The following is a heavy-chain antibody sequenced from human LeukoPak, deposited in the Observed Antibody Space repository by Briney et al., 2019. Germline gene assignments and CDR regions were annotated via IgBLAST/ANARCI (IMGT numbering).Heavy chain of an antibody. J-gene: IGHJ6*02. CDR2: ISSSGSTI. Sequence: GGSLRLSCAASGFTFSSYEMNWVRQAPGKGVEWVSYISSSGSTIYYADSVKGRFTISRDNAKNSLYLQMNSLRAEDTAVYYCAREPYYYGMDVWGQGTTVTVSS. CDR3: AREPYYYGMDV. CDR1: GFTFSSYE. V-gene: IGHV3-48*03.